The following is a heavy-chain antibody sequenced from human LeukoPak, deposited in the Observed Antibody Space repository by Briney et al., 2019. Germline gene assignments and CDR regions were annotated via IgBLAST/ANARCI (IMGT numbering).Heavy chain of an antibody. Sequence: ASVKDSCKTSGYAFTGTGSYLYWLRQAPGQGLECMVWIHPISGATSYAQRFQGRVAMTRDTSISTAYMELSRLRPDDTAVYYCARDGPAQMVDFDYWGQGSQATVSS. D-gene: IGHD3-10*01. CDR1: GYAFTGTGSY. J-gene: IGHJ4*02. V-gene: IGHV1-2*02. CDR2: IHPISGAT. CDR3: ARDGPAQMVDFDY.